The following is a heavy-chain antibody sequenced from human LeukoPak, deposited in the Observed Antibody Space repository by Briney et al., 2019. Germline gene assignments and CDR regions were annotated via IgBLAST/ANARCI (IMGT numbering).Heavy chain of an antibody. CDR3: AKHRDNGDSSGYHDFDF. Sequence: DPGGSLRLSCAASGFTFSSYAMSWVRQAPGKGLEWVSAISGSGGSTYYADSVKGRFTISRDNSKNTLYLQMSSLRADDTAVYYCAKHRDNGDSSGYHDFDFWGQGTLVTVSS. V-gene: IGHV3-23*01. D-gene: IGHD3-22*01. J-gene: IGHJ4*02. CDR2: ISGSGGST. CDR1: GFTFSSYA.